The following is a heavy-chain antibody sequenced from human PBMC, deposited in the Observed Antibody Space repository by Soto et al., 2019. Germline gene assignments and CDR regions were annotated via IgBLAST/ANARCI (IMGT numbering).Heavy chain of an antibody. CDR2: ISGSGGST. CDR1: GFTFSGYA. Sequence: GSLRLSCAASGFTFSGYAMSWVRQAPGKGLEWVSAISGSGGSTYYADSVKGRFTISRDNSKNTLYLQMNSLRAEDTAVYYCAKTRTYYYGSGLDYWGQGTLVTVSS. CDR3: AKTRTYYYGSGLDY. D-gene: IGHD3-10*01. V-gene: IGHV3-23*01. J-gene: IGHJ4*02.